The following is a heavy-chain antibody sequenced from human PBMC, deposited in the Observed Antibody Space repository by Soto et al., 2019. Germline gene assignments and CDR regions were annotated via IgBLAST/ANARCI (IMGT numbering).Heavy chain of an antibody. Sequence: GGSLRLSCAASGFTFSSYAMSWVRQAPGKGLEWVSAISGSGGSTYYADSVKGRFTISRDNSKNTLYLQMNSLRAEDTAVYYCARDYCTNGVCYRFDYWGRGTLVTVSS. J-gene: IGHJ4*02. V-gene: IGHV3-23*01. D-gene: IGHD2-8*01. CDR1: GFTFSSYA. CDR3: ARDYCTNGVCYRFDY. CDR2: ISGSGGST.